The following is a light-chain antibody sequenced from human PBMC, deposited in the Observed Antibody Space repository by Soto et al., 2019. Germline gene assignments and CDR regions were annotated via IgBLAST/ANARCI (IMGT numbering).Light chain of an antibody. V-gene: IGKV3-20*01. CDR3: QQYGDSPPT. CDR2: AAA. Sequence: IVLTQSPGTLSLSPGERATLSCRASQSVSSAFFAWYQQKPGQPLRLLIYAAASRATGIPDRFSGSGSATDFTLTISRLGPEDFAVYYCQQYGDSPPTFGRGTK. J-gene: IGKJ2*01. CDR1: QSVSSAF.